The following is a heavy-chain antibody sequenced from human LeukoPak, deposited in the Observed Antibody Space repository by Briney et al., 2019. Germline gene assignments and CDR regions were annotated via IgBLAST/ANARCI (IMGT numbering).Heavy chain of an antibody. J-gene: IGHJ4*02. V-gene: IGHV4-59*12. CDR2: IYYSGST. CDR3: ARRNYYDSSGYRATTFDY. D-gene: IGHD3-22*01. CDR1: GGSISSYY. Sequence: PSETLSLTCTVSGGSISSYYWSWIRQPPGKGLEWIGYIYYSGSTNYNPSLKSRVTISVDTSKNQFSLKLSSVTAADTAVYYCARRNYYDSSGYRATTFDYWGQGTLVTVSS.